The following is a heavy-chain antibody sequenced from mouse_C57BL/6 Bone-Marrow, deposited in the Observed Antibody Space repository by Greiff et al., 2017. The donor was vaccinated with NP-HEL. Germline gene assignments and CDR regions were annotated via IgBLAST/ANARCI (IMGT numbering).Heavy chain of an antibody. J-gene: IGHJ4*01. D-gene: IGHD2-1*01. CDR2: FHPYNDDT. CDR1: GYTFTTYP. Sequence: QVQLKESGAELVKPGASVKMSCKASGYTFTTYPIEWMKQNHGKSLEWIGNFHPYNDDTKYNEKFKGKATLTVEKSSSTVYLELSRLTSDDSAVYYCARQGDYGKGYAMDYWGQGTSVTVSS. V-gene: IGHV1-47*01. CDR3: ARQGDYGKGYAMDY.